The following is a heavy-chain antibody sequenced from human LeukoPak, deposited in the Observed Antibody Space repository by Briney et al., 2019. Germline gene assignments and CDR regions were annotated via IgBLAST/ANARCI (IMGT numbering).Heavy chain of an antibody. CDR3: ARGLYYDSSGYYPYSS. CDR1: GYTFTAYY. V-gene: IGHV1-18*04. Sequence: GASVKVSCKASGYTFTAYYIHWVRQAPGQGLEWMGWISAYSGNTDYAQKLQGRVTMTTDTSTSTAYMELRSLRSDDTAVYYCARGLYYDSSGYYPYSSWGQGTLVTVSS. J-gene: IGHJ4*02. D-gene: IGHD3-22*01. CDR2: ISAYSGNT.